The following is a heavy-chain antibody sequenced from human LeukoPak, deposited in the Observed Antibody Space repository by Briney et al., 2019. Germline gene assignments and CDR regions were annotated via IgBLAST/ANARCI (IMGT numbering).Heavy chain of an antibody. Sequence: KGGESLKISCKASGYTFTSYDINWVRQATGQGLEWMGWMNPNSGNTGYAQKFQGRVTMTRNTSISTAYMELSSLRSEDTAVYYCARAGPYYVWGSYRYTGGYYFDYWGQGTLVTVSS. V-gene: IGHV1-8*01. CDR1: GYTFTSYD. CDR2: MNPNSGNT. D-gene: IGHD3-16*02. J-gene: IGHJ4*02. CDR3: ARAGPYYVWGSYRYTGGYYFDY.